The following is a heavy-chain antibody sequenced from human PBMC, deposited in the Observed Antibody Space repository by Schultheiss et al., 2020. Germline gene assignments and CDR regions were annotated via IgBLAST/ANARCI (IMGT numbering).Heavy chain of an antibody. D-gene: IGHD6-6*01. J-gene: IGHJ6*02. CDR3: AREPLPEDSSSSRHYYYGMDV. V-gene: IGHV4-30-2*01. CDR1: GGSISSGVYS. Sequence: SETLSVTCAVSGGSISSGVYSWSWIRQPPGKGLEWIGYIYHSGSTYYNPSLKSRVTISVDRSKNQFSLKLSSVTAADTAVYYCAREPLPEDSSSSRHYYYGMDVWGQGATVTVSS. CDR2: IYHSGST.